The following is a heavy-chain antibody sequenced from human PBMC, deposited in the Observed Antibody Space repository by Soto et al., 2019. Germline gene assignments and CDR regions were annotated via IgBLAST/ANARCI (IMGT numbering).Heavy chain of an antibody. D-gene: IGHD5-18*01. CDR2: IYYSGSA. CDR3: ARLGRRGYSYGDAFDI. V-gene: IGHV4-39*01. J-gene: IGHJ3*02. CDR1: GGSISSSSYY. Sequence: PSETLSLTCSVSGGSISSSSYYWGWIRQPPGKGLEWIGSIYYSGSAYYNPSLKSRVTISVDTSKNQFSLKLSSVTAADTAVYYCARLGRRGYSYGDAFDIWGQGTMVTVSS.